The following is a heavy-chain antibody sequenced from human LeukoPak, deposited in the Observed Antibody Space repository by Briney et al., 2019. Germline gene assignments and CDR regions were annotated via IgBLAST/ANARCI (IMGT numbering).Heavy chain of an antibody. CDR3: ARQTYYYDSSGYYLVDY. Sequence: SGGSLRLSCAASGFMFSSYWMSWVRQAPGKGLEWVADIKEDGSEKSYVDSVKGRFTISRDNAKNSLYLQMNSLRAEDTAVYYCARQTYYYDSSGYYLVDYWGQGTLVTVSS. CDR2: IKEDGSEK. D-gene: IGHD3-22*01. V-gene: IGHV3-7*01. CDR1: GFMFSSYW. J-gene: IGHJ4*02.